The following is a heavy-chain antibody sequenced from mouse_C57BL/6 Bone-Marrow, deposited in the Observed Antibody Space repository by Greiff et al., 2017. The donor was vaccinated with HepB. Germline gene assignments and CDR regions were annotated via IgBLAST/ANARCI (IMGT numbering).Heavy chain of an antibody. J-gene: IGHJ4*01. V-gene: IGHV1-39*01. CDR2: INPNYGTT. Sequence: VHVKQSGPELVKPGASVKISCKASGYSFTDYNMNWVKQSNGKSLEWIGVINPNYGTTSYNQKFKGKATLTVDQSSSTAYMQLNSLTSEDSAVYYCARLGDYDGYYVAMDYWGQGTSVTVSS. CDR1: GYSFTDYN. D-gene: IGHD2-3*01. CDR3: ARLGDYDGYYVAMDY.